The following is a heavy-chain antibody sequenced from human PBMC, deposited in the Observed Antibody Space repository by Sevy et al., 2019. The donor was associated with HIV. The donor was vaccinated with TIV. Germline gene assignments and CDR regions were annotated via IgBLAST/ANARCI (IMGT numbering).Heavy chain of an antibody. D-gene: IGHD3-10*01. CDR3: ARAYYYGSGSYPKGDY. CDR1: GFTFSSYA. J-gene: IGHJ4*02. CDR2: ISYDGSNK. V-gene: IGHV3-30-3*01. Sequence: GGSLRLSCAASGFTFSSYAMHWVRQAPGKGLEWVAVISYDGSNKYYADSVKGRFTISRDNSKNTLYLQMNSLRAEDTAVYYCARAYYYGSGSYPKGDYWGQRTLVTVSS.